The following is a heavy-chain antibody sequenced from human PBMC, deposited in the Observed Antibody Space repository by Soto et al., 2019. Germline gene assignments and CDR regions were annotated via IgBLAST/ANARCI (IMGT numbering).Heavy chain of an antibody. J-gene: IGHJ4*02. Sequence: VQLVESGGVVVQPGGSLRLSCAASGFTFSSYGMHWVRQAPGKGLEWVAVISYDGSNKYYADSVKGRFTISRDNSKNTLYLQMNSLRAEDTAVYYCAKDISSGWYYFDYWGQGTLVTVSS. V-gene: IGHV3-30*18. D-gene: IGHD6-19*01. CDR3: AKDISSGWYYFDY. CDR1: GFTFSSYG. CDR2: ISYDGSNK.